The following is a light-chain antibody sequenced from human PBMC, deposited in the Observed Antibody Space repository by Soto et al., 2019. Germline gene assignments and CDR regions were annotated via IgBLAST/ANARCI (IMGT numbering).Light chain of an antibody. CDR3: QQYNIWPPWT. CDR1: QSVSSY. V-gene: IGKV3-11*01. CDR2: DAS. J-gene: IGKJ1*01. Sequence: EIVLTQSPATLSLSPVERATLSCRASQSVSSYLAWYQQKPGQAPRLLIYDASNRATGIPARFSGGGSGTDFTLTISSLEPEDFAVYYCQQYNIWPPWTFGQGTKVDIK.